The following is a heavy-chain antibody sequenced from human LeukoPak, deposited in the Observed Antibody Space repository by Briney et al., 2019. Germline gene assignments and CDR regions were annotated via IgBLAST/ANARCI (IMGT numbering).Heavy chain of an antibody. CDR3: ARDLRPYSGYNNLAFDI. D-gene: IGHD5-12*01. CDR1: GFTFSSYE. J-gene: IGHJ3*02. V-gene: IGHV3-48*03. Sequence: QPGGSLRLSCAASGFTFSSYEMNWVRQAPGKGLEWVSYISSSGSTIYYADSVKGRFTISRDNAKNSLYLQMNSLRAEDTAVYYCARDLRPYSGYNNLAFDIWGQGTMVTVSS. CDR2: ISSSGSTI.